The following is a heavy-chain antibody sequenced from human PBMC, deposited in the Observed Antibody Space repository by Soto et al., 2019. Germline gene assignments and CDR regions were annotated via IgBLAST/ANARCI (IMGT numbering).Heavy chain of an antibody. J-gene: IGHJ4*02. CDR1: GFTFSSYA. CDR2: ISGSGGST. CDR3: AKGWGGSGYYPPVFDY. Sequence: EVQLLESGGGLVQPGGSLRLSCAASGFTFSSYAMSWVRQAPGKGLEWVSAISGSGGSTYYADSVKGRFTISRDNSKNALYLQMYGLKAEATAVYYCAKGWGGSGYYPPVFDYWGQGTLVTVSS. D-gene: IGHD3-22*01. V-gene: IGHV3-23*01.